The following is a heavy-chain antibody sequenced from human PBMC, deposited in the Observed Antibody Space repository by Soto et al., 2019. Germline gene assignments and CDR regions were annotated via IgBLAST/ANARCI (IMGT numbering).Heavy chain of an antibody. CDR3: ARETQLPLDY. D-gene: IGHD2-2*01. CDR2: ISSSSSTI. V-gene: IGHV3-48*01. Sequence: GGSLRLSCAASGFTFSSYSMNWVRQAPGKGLEWVSYISSSSSTIYYADSVKGRFTISRDNAKNSLYLQMNSLRAEDTAVYYCARETQLPLDYWGQGTLVTVSS. CDR1: GFTFSSYS. J-gene: IGHJ4*02.